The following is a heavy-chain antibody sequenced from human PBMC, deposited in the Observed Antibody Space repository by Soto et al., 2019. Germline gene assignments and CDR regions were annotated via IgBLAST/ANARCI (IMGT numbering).Heavy chain of an antibody. V-gene: IGHV1-18*01. CDR1: GYSFLYYA. CDR3: ASSYYYGSGTLAS. J-gene: IGHJ5*02. D-gene: IGHD3-10*01. CDR2: ISPYNANT. Sequence: ASVKVSCKASGYSFLYYAITWVRQAPGQGLEWMGWISPYNANTKNAERVQGRVTISTNTSTSTAYMELNSLRTEDTAVYYCASSYYYGSGTLASWGQGILVTVSS.